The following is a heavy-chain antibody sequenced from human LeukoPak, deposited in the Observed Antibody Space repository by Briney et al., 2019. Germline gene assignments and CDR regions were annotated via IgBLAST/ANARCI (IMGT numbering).Heavy chain of an antibody. Sequence: GRSLRLSCAASGFTFSSYGMHWVRQAPGKGLEWVAVISYDGSNKYYADSVKGRFTISRDNSKNTLYLQMNSLRAEDTAVYYCAKDGRCLPAAMDYWGQGTLVTVSS. J-gene: IGHJ4*02. CDR3: AKDGRCLPAAMDY. V-gene: IGHV3-30*18. CDR2: ISYDGSNK. CDR1: GFTFSSYG. D-gene: IGHD2-2*01.